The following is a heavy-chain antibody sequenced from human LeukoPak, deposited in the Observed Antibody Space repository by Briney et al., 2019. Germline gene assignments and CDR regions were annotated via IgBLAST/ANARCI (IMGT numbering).Heavy chain of an antibody. CDR2: ISYDGSNK. D-gene: IGHD3-22*01. Sequence: GGSLRLSCAASGFTFTSYEMNWVRQAPGKGLEWVAVISYDGSNKYYADSVKGRFTISRDNSKNTLYLQMNSLRAEDTAVYYCAKVWGSVLGRAYYDSNGWYFDLWGRGTLVTVSS. CDR1: GFTFTSYE. CDR3: AKVWGSVLGRAYYDSNGWYFDL. J-gene: IGHJ2*01. V-gene: IGHV3-30*18.